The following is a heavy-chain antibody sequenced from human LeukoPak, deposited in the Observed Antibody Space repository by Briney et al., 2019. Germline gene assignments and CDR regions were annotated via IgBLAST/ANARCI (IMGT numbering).Heavy chain of an antibody. D-gene: IGHD2-2*01. J-gene: IGHJ5*02. V-gene: IGHV3-30*02. Sequence: GGSLRLSCAASGFTFSSYGMHWVRQAPGKGLEWVAFIRYDGSNKYYADSVKGRFTISRDNSKNTLYLQMNSLRAEDTAVYYCANGCRSTSCHYNWFDPWGQGTLVTVSS. CDR1: GFTFSSYG. CDR2: IRYDGSNK. CDR3: ANGCRSTSCHYNWFDP.